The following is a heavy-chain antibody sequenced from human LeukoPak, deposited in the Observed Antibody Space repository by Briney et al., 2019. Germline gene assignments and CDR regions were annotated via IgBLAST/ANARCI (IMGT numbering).Heavy chain of an antibody. V-gene: IGHV3-66*01. Sequence: QPGGSLRLSCAASGFVVGTRYMAWIRQAPGRGLEWLSIIYTAGGTYSADSVKDRFTISRDKSTNTVFLQMDNVRVEDTALYYCARGQWDLLRNYFDLWGQGTLVTVSS. CDR2: IYTAGGT. J-gene: IGHJ4*02. D-gene: IGHD1-26*01. CDR3: ARGQWDLLRNYFDL. CDR1: GFVVGTRY.